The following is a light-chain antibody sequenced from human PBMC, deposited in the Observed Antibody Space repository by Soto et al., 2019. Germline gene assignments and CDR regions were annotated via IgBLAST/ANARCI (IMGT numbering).Light chain of an antibody. CDR3: QQYNRYSPWA. Sequence: DIQMTQSPSSLSASVGDRVTITCQASQDISNYLNWYQQKPGKAPKLLIYDASNLETGVPSRFSGSGSGTEFTLTISSLQPDDFATYYCQQYNRYSPWAFGQGTKVEIK. V-gene: IGKV1-33*01. CDR2: DAS. CDR1: QDISNY. J-gene: IGKJ1*01.